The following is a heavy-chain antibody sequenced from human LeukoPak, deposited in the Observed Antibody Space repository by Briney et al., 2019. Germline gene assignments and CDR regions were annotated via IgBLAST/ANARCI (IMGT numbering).Heavy chain of an antibody. CDR3: AKSGGSGSYYPPYYFDY. J-gene: IGHJ4*02. V-gene: IGHV3-23*01. Sequence: PGGSLRLSCEASGFTFNDYAMSWVRQAPGKGLEWVSAISDSGGETYYAASVKGRFTISRDNSKNTLYLQMNSLRAEDTAVYYCAKSGGSGSYYPPYYFDYWGQGTLVTVSS. D-gene: IGHD1-26*01. CDR2: ISDSGGET. CDR1: GFTFNDYA.